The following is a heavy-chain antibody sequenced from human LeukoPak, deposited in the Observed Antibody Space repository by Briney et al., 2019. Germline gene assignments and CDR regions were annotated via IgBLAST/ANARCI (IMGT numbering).Heavy chain of an antibody. CDR1: GFTFSSYG. CDR3: ARDPYYDFWSGYYRGFDY. CDR2: IWYDGSNK. Sequence: GGSLRLSCAASGFTFSSYGMHWVRQAPGKGLEWVAVIWYDGSNKYYADSVKGRFTISRDNSKNTLYLQMNSLRAEDTAVYYCARDPYYDFWSGYYRGFDYWGQGTLVTVSS. V-gene: IGHV3-33*01. D-gene: IGHD3-3*01. J-gene: IGHJ4*02.